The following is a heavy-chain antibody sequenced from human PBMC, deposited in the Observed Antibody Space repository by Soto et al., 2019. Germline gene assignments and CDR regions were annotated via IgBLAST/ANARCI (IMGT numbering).Heavy chain of an antibody. V-gene: IGHV3-30*18. J-gene: IGHJ5*02. CDR1: GFTFSSYG. D-gene: IGHD3-16*01. CDR2: ISYDGSDK. Sequence: GVSLRLSCAGSGFTFSSYGMHWVRQAPGKGLEWVAVISYDGSDKYYGDSVKGRFTISRDDSKNTLYLQMNSLRVEDTAIYYCAKTAGYDYVWGSSGLDP. CDR3: AKTAGYDYVWGSSGLDP.